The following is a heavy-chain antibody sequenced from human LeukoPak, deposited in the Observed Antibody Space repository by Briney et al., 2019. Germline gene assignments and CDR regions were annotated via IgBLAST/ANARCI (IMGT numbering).Heavy chain of an antibody. Sequence: SETLSLTCTVSGGSISTSDYYWGWIRQSPGKGLEWIGSIYYSGSTYFNPSLKSRVTMSVDTSKNQFSLKLSSVTAADTAVYYCARRPRRAAGTSRYFDYWGQGTLVTVSS. CDR2: IYYSGST. V-gene: IGHV4-39*07. D-gene: IGHD6-13*01. J-gene: IGHJ4*02. CDR3: ARRPRRAAGTSRYFDY. CDR1: GGSISTSDYY.